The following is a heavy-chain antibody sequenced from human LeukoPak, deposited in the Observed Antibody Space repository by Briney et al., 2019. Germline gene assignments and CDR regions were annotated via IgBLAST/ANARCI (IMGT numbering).Heavy chain of an antibody. CDR3: AKGFISIKALIPWDY. CDR1: GFTFTSFG. D-gene: IGHD2-21*01. CDR2: IRNDGDVI. J-gene: IGHJ4*02. Sequence: GGSLRLSCAASGFTFTSFGMQWVRQTPGKGLEWVAFIRNDGDVIYYADSVKGRFTISRDNSKSTVSLQLNSLRVEDTGVYYCAKGFISIKALIPWDYWGQGTLVTVSP. V-gene: IGHV3-30*02.